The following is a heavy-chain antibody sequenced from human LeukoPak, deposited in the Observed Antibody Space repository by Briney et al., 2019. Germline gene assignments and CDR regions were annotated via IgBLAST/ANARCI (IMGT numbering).Heavy chain of an antibody. Sequence: GGSLKLSCSASGLTFSNYAMHWVRQAPGKGLEYVSAISSNGGITYYADSVKGRFTISRDNSKNALYLQMSNLRAEDTAVYYCVKRELGYCSSTSCYDSWGQGTLVTVSS. CDR2: ISSNGGIT. CDR3: VKRELGYCSSTSCYDS. J-gene: IGHJ5*01. D-gene: IGHD2-2*01. V-gene: IGHV3-64D*06. CDR1: GLTFSNYA.